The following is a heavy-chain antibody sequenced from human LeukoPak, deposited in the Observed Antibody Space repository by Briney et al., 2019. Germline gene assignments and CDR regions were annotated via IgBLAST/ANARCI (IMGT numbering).Heavy chain of an antibody. J-gene: IGHJ3*02. CDR2: ISAYNGNT. V-gene: IGHV1-18*01. CDR1: GYTFTSYG. CDR3: ARDGEAFDI. Sequence: ASVKVSCKASGYTFTSYGISWVRQAPGQGLEWMGWISAYNGNTNYAQKFQGWVTMTRDTSISTAYMELSRLRSDDTAVYYCARDGEAFDIWGQGTMVTVSS.